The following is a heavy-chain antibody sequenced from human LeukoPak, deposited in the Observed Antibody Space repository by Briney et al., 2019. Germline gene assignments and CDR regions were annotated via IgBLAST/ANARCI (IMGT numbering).Heavy chain of an antibody. D-gene: IGHD3-10*01. V-gene: IGHV3-15*01. CDR2: IKPKAEGRTT. J-gene: IGHJ4*02. CDR1: RFTLTSAR. Sequence: PGGALRLSRAASRFTLTSARMNWVRQAPGKGLEWVGHIKPKAEGRTTDYAAHVKGRFTISRDDSKSTLHLQVDSLKTGDTAVYFCTRGHYGRWGQGTLVTVSS. CDR3: TRGHYGR.